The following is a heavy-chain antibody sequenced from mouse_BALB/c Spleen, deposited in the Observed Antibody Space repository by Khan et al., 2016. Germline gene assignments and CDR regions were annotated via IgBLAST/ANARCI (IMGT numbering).Heavy chain of an antibody. D-gene: IGHD4-1*01. CDR2: ISGGSSTI. CDR1: GFTFSVFG. V-gene: IGHV5-17*02. Sequence: EVELVESGGGLVQTGGSRKLSCAASGFTFSVFGIHWVRQAPEKGLEWVAYISGGSSTIYYADTVKGRFTISSDNPKHTLFQQMASLRSEDTAVYYCATLTPYAMDYWGQGTSVTVSS. CDR3: ATLTPYAMDY. J-gene: IGHJ4*01.